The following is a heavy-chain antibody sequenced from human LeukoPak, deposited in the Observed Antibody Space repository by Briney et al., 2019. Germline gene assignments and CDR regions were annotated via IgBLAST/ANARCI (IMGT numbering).Heavy chain of an antibody. Sequence: GGSLRLSCAASGFTFSSYSMNWVRQAPGKGLEWVSYISSSNNTIYYADSVKGRFIISRDNAKNSLYLQMNSLRDEDTAVYYCARSTYCGGDCYPALGYWGQGTPVTVSS. CDR1: GFTFSSYS. D-gene: IGHD2-21*02. CDR2: ISSSNNTI. V-gene: IGHV3-48*02. CDR3: ARSTYCGGDCYPALGY. J-gene: IGHJ4*02.